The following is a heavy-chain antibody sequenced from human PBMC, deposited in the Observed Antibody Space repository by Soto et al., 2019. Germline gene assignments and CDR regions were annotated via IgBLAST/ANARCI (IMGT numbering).Heavy chain of an antibody. CDR3: ARGYCSTTNCFGPSRYMDV. D-gene: IGHD2-2*01. CDR1: GFTFDDYG. CDR2: INWNGGSA. V-gene: IGHV3-20*04. J-gene: IGHJ6*03. Sequence: EVQLVESGGGVVRPGGSLRLSCAASGFTFDDYGMSWVRQVPGKGLEWVSGINWNGGSADYVDSVKGRFTISRDNTKNSLYLQMKSLDAEDTALYYCARGYCSTTNCFGPSRYMDVWGKGTTVIVSS.